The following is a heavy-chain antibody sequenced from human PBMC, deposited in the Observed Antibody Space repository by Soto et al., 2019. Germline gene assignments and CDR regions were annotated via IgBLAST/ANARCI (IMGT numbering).Heavy chain of an antibody. Sequence: VGSLRLSCAASGFTFSSYAMHWVRQAPGKGLEWVAVISYDGSNKYYADSVKGRFTISRDNSKNTLYLQMNSLRAEETAVYYCARDEGVIVVVPAAPTILDYWGQGTLVTVSS. V-gene: IGHV3-30-3*01. CDR1: GFTFSSYA. CDR2: ISYDGSNK. J-gene: IGHJ4*02. CDR3: ARDEGVIVVVPAAPTILDY. D-gene: IGHD2-2*01.